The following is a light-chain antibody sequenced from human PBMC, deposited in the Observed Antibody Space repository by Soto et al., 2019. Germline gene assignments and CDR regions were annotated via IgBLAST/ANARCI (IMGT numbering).Light chain of an antibody. CDR1: SSDVGGYNY. CDR2: DVS. Sequence: QSVLTQPRSVSGSPGQSVTISCTGTSSDVGGYNYVSWYHQHPGKAPKLMIYDVSKRPSGVPDRFSGSKSGDTASLTISGLQADDEADYYCCSYAGSYTYVFGTGTQLTVL. CDR3: CSYAGSYTYV. V-gene: IGLV2-11*01. J-gene: IGLJ7*01.